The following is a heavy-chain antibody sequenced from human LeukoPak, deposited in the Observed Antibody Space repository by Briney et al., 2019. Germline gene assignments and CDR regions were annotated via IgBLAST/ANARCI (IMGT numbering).Heavy chain of an antibody. CDR3: AREYYGSGSYVIDY. J-gene: IGHJ4*02. D-gene: IGHD3-10*01. CDR2: IHYSGST. Sequence: PSETLSLTCTVSGGSISTYYWNWIRQPPGKGLEWIGSIHYSGSTNYNPSLKSRVTISADTSKNQFSLKLSSVTAADTAVYYCAREYYGSGSYVIDYWGQGTLVTVSS. CDR1: GGSISTYY. V-gene: IGHV4-59*01.